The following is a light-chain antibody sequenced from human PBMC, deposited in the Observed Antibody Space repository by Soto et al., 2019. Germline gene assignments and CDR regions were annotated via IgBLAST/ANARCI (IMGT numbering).Light chain of an antibody. J-gene: IGKJ1*01. CDR3: QQYNNWPPVT. Sequence: EIVMTQSPATLFVSPGERATLSCRASQSVSSKLAWYQQKPGQAPRLLIYGPSTRATGIPARFSGSGSGTEFTLTISSLQSEDFAVYYCQQYNNWPPVTFGQGTKVEIK. CDR1: QSVSSK. CDR2: GPS. V-gene: IGKV3-15*01.